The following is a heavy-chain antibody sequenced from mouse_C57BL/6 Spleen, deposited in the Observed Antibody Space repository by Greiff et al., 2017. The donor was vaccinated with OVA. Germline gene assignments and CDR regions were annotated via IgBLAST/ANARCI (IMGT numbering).Heavy chain of an antibody. CDR1: GYTFTSYW. CDR3: ASADSSAYAMDY. Sequence: QVQLQQPGAELVRPGSSVKLSCKASGYTFTSYWMDWVKQRPGQGLEWIGNIYPSDSETHYNQKFKDKATLTVDKSSSTAYMQLSSLTSEDSAVYYCASADSSAYAMDYWGQGTSVTVSS. CDR2: IYPSDSET. J-gene: IGHJ4*01. V-gene: IGHV1-61*01. D-gene: IGHD3-2*02.